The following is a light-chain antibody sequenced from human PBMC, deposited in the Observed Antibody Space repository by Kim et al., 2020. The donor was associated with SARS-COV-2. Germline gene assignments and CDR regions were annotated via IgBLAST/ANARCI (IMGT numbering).Light chain of an antibody. Sequence: SLTISCTGTSSDVGGYNYVSWYQQHQDKGPKLMIYDVSNRPSGVSNRFSGSKSGNTASLTISGLQAEDEADYYCSSYTSISTLHVVFGGGTQLTVL. CDR3: SSYTSISTLHVV. V-gene: IGLV2-14*03. J-gene: IGLJ2*01. CDR1: SSDVGGYNY. CDR2: DVS.